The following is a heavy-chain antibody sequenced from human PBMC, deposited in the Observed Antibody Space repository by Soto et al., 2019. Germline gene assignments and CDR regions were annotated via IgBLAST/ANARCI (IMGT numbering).Heavy chain of an antibody. J-gene: IGHJ5*02. CDR1: RYTFTAYD. CDR2: IKPNNGDT. Sequence: ASVKVSCKASRYTFTAYDIYWVRQAPGQGLEWMGWIKPNNGDTKYAQNFQGRVTMTRDTSISTTYMELNNLISDDTAVYYCARRSSYWLNGIKFDPWGQGTLVTVSS. V-gene: IGHV1-2*02. CDR3: ARRSSYWLNGIKFDP. D-gene: IGHD3-3*01.